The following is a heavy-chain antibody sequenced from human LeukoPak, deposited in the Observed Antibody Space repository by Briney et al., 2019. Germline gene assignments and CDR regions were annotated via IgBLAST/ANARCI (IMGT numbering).Heavy chain of an antibody. J-gene: IGHJ4*02. Sequence: PGGSLRLSCAASGFVFGAFSMNWVRQAPGKGLEWVASISGDSAQIYNADSVRGRFTISRDNADNSVYLEMKSLTVEDTAVYYCARDTSKVFQWLVFDHWGQGALVTVSS. CDR3: ARDTSKVFQWLVFDH. V-gene: IGHV3-21*06. CDR1: GFVFGAFS. D-gene: IGHD6-19*01. CDR2: ISGDSAQI.